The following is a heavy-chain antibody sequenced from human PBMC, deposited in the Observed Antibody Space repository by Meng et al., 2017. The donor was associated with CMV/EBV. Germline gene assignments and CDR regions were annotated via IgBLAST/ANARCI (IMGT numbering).Heavy chain of an antibody. J-gene: IGHJ4*02. CDR1: GYTFTSYY. Sequence: ASVKVSCKASGYTFTSYYMHWVRQAPGQGLEWMGWINPNSGGTNYAQKFQGRVTMARDTSISTAYMELSRLRSDDTAVYYCARVREYSSSSEFDYWGQGTLVTVSS. V-gene: IGHV1-2*02. D-gene: IGHD6-6*01. CDR2: INPNSGGT. CDR3: ARVREYSSSSEFDY.